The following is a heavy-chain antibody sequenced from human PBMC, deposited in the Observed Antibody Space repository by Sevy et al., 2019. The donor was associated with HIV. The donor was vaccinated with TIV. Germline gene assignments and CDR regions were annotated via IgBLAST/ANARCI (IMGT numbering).Heavy chain of an antibody. Sequence: GGSLRLSCAASGFIFGDHVIHWVRQAPGKGLEWVACIWYDGSKKYYADSVKGRFTISRDNSKNTLYLEMNNLRVEDKGLDYCARDDLTTVWPDDYWGQGTLVTVSS. V-gene: IGHV3-33*01. CDR2: IWYDGSKK. CDR3: ARDDLTTVWPDDY. J-gene: IGHJ4*02. CDR1: GFIFGDHV. D-gene: IGHD4-17*01.